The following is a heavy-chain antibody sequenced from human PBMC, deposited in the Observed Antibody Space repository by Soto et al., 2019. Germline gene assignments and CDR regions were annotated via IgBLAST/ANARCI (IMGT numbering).Heavy chain of an antibody. J-gene: IGHJ4*02. CDR3: ASAIGPTLFDY. CDR1: GFTFSSYV. Sequence: HPGGSLTLSCSSSGFTFSSYVMHWVLQCPGKGLEWVSAIGTAGDTNYAGSVKGRFTIARENVKNSLYLQMNSLRAGDTAIYFCASAIGPTLFDYWGQGTLVTVSS. V-gene: IGHV3-13*04. CDR2: IGTAGDT. D-gene: IGHD3-22*01.